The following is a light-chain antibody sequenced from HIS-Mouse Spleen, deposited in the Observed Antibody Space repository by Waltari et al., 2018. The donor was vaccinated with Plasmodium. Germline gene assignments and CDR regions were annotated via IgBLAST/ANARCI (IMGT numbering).Light chain of an antibody. V-gene: IGLV3-21*03. CDR1: NIGSKS. J-gene: IGLJ2*01. Sequence: SYVLTQPPSVSVAPGKTARITCGGNNIGSKSVHWYQQKPGQAPVLVVYDDSDRPSGIPWRFLGSNSGNTATLTISRVEAGDEADYYCQVWDSSSDHHVVFGGGTKLTVL. CDR3: QVWDSSSDHHVV. CDR2: DDS.